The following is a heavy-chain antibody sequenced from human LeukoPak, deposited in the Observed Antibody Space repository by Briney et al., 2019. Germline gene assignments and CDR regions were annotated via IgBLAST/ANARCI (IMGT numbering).Heavy chain of an antibody. CDR2: ISSSGSTI. CDR1: GFTFSDYY. V-gene: IGHV3-11*01. CDR3: ARGYSYGYTRAEGFDY. Sequence: GGTLRLSCAASGFTFSDYYMSWIRQAPGKGLEWVSYISSSGSTIYYADSVKGRFTISRDNAKNSLYLQMNSLRAEDTAVYYCARGYSYGYTRAEGFDYWGQGTLVTVSS. J-gene: IGHJ4*02. D-gene: IGHD5-18*01.